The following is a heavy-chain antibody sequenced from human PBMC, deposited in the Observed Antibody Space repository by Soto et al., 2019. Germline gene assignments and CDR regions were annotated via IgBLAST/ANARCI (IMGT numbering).Heavy chain of an antibody. D-gene: IGHD3-9*01. Sequence: ASVKVSCKASGYTFTSYGISGVRQAPGQGLEWMGWISAYNGNTNYAQKLQGRVTMTTDTSTSTAYMELRSLRSDDTAVYYCARGRLPELRYFDWLLYTGWYFDYWGQGTLVTVSS. CDR1: GYTFTSYG. CDR2: ISAYNGNT. V-gene: IGHV1-18*04. CDR3: ARGRLPELRYFDWLLYTGWYFDY. J-gene: IGHJ4*02.